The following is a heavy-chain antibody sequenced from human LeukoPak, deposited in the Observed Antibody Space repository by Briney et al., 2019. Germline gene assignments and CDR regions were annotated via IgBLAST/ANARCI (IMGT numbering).Heavy chain of an antibody. CDR2: INPNSGGT. CDR3: ARDPGSGTDAFDI. J-gene: IGHJ3*02. D-gene: IGHD3-10*01. Sequence: ASVKVSCKASGYTFTSYGISWVRQAPGQGLEWMGWINPNSGGTNYAQKFQGWVTMTRDTSNSTAYMELSRLRSDDTAVYYCARDPGSGTDAFDIWGQGTMVTVSS. CDR1: GYTFTSYG. V-gene: IGHV1-2*04.